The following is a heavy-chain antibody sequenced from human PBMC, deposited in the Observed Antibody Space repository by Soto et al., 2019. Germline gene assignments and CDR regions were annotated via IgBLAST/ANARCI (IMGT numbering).Heavy chain of an antibody. V-gene: IGHV3-30*04. Sequence: QVQLVASGGGGVQPGTSLRLSCAASGFTFDRYVFHWARQAPGTGLEWVAGISSDGKSEHYAESVKGRFTSSRANSRKTLYVQVSSLRAEDTALYYCATEDESSGHAGTFHHWGQGTLVTVFS. CDR1: GFTFDRYV. CDR3: ATEDESSGHAGTFHH. D-gene: IGHD3-22*01. CDR2: ISSDGKSE. J-gene: IGHJ1*01.